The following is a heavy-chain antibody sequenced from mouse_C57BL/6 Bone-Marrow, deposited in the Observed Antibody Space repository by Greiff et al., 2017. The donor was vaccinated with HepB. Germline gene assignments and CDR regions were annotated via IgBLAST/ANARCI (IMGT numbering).Heavy chain of an antibody. CDR3: AHGSNYDYYAMDY. J-gene: IGHJ4*01. Sequence: EVMVVESGGGLVQPGGSMKLSCVASGFTFSNYWMNWVRQSPEKGLEWVAQIRLKSDNYATNYAESVKGRFTISRDDSKSSVYLQMNNLRAEDTGIYYCAHGSNYDYYAMDYWGQGTSVTVSS. CDR2: IRLKSDNYAT. D-gene: IGHD1-1*01. V-gene: IGHV6-3*01. CDR1: GFTFSNYW.